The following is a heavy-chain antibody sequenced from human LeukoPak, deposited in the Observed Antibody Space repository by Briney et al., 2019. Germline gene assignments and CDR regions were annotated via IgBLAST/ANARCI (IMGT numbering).Heavy chain of an antibody. CDR2: MYSRGDT. CDR1: GFTVSDNY. CDR3: ARDAPQVPAAGVLAS. D-gene: IGHD6-13*01. V-gene: IGHV3-53*01. Sequence: GGSLRLSCAASGFTVSDNYMSWVRQAPGKGLEWVSVMYSRGDTYYANSVNGRFTFSRDISKNTLYLQMNGLRVEDTAMYYCARDAPQVPAAGVLASWGQGTLVIVSS. J-gene: IGHJ5*02.